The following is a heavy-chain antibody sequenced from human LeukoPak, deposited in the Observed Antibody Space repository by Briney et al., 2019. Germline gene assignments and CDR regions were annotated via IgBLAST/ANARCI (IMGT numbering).Heavy chain of an antibody. Sequence: PSETLSLTCTVSGGSISSSTYYWGWIRQPPGKGLERIGSIHYSGSTYYNSSLKSRVTMSVDTSKNQFSLKLSSVTAADTAVYYCARDLAAAGYFDYWGQGTLVTVSS. V-gene: IGHV4-39*07. J-gene: IGHJ4*02. CDR3: ARDLAAAGYFDY. CDR2: IHYSGST. CDR1: GGSISSSTYY. D-gene: IGHD6-13*01.